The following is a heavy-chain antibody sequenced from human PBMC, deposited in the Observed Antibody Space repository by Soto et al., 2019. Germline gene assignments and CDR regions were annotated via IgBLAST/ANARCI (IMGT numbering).Heavy chain of an antibody. D-gene: IGHD3-10*01. CDR2: INHSGST. CDR3: ARGYGSGSYRSYYYYYGMDV. CDR1: GGSFSGYY. V-gene: IGHV4-34*01. Sequence: PSETLSLTCAVYGGSFSGYYWSWIRQPPGKGLEWIGEINHSGSTNYNPSLKSRVTISVDTSKNQFSLKLSSVTAADTAVYYCARGYGSGSYRSYYYYYGMDVWGQGTTVTVSS. J-gene: IGHJ6*02.